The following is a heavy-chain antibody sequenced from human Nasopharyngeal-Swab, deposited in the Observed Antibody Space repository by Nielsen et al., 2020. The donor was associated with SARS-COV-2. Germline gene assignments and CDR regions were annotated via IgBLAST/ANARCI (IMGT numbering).Heavy chain of an antibody. J-gene: IGHJ6*03. Sequence: SETLSLTCTVSGGSISSSSYYWGWIRRPPGKGLEWIGSIYYSGSTYYNPSLKSRVTISVDTSKNQFSLKLSSVTAADTAVYYCAREGQQLVLGDMDVWGKGTTVTVSS. D-gene: IGHD6-13*01. V-gene: IGHV4-39*07. CDR3: AREGQQLVLGDMDV. CDR1: GGSISSSSYY. CDR2: IYYSGST.